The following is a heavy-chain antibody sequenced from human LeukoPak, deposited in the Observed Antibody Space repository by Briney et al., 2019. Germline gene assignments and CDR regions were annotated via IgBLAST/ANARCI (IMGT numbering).Heavy chain of an antibody. CDR2: IYYSGST. D-gene: IGHD3-10*01. J-gene: IGHJ4*02. CDR1: GGSISSYY. V-gene: IGHV4-59*08. Sequence: NPSETLSLTCTVSGGSISSYYWSWIRQPPGKGLEWIGYIYYSGSTNYNPSLKSRVTISVDTSKNQFSLKLSSVTAADTAVYYCARHQPSGLVVRGVDYWGQGTLVTASS. CDR3: ARHQPSGLVVRGVDY.